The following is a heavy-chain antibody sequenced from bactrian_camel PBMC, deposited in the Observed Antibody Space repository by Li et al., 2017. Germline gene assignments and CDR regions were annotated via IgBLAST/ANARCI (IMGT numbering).Heavy chain of an antibody. Sequence: VQLVESGGGLVQPGDSLRLSCGVSGSTRSRAYMSWVRQAPGKGLEWVSGINRDGGSTYYADSVKGRFTISRDNTQSTLYLSMNSLSTEDTGTYYCATTDRGLWSTSRHNRYWGQGTQVTVS. CDR3: ATTDRGLWSTSRHNRY. V-gene: IGHV3S40*01. CDR1: GSTRSRAY. J-gene: IGHJ4*01. D-gene: IGHD2*01. CDR2: INRDGGST.